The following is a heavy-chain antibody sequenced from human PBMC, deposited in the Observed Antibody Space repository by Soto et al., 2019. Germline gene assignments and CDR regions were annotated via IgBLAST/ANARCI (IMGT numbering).Heavy chain of an antibody. D-gene: IGHD6-13*01. J-gene: IGHJ4*02. Sequence: GESLKISCKGSGYSFTTYGIGWVRQMPGKGREGRGIIYPGDSDTRYGPSFQGQVIISADKSISTAYLQWSSLKASDTAMYYCARHDGIATPAPYYWGQGTLVTVSS. CDR2: IYPGDSDT. CDR1: GYSFTTYG. V-gene: IGHV5-51*01. CDR3: ARHDGIATPAPYY.